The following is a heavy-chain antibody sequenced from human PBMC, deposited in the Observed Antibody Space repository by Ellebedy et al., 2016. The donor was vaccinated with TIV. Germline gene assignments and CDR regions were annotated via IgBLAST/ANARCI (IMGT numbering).Heavy chain of an antibody. CDR2: INPTGGST. CDR3: AREGRSGCFDY. Sequence: AASVKVSCKASGYTFTNYYMHWVRQAPGQGLEWMGIINPTGGSTSYAQKFQGRVTMTRDTSTTTVYMELSSLRSEDTAVYYCAREGRSGCFDYWGQGTLVTVSS. J-gene: IGHJ4*02. D-gene: IGHD3-3*01. V-gene: IGHV1-46*01. CDR1: GYTFTNYY.